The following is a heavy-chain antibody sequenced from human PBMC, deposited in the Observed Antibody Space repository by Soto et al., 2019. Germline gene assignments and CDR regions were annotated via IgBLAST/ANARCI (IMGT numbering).Heavy chain of an antibody. CDR3: AKDWTVATIRRDYYYYMDV. D-gene: IGHD5-12*01. J-gene: IGHJ6*03. V-gene: IGHV3-23*01. Sequence: PGGSLRLSCAASVFTFSSYAMSWVRQAPGKGLEWVSAISGSGGSTYYADSVKGRFTISRDNSKNTLYLQMNSLRAEDTAVYYCAKDWTVATIRRDYYYYMDVWGKGTTVTVSS. CDR2: ISGSGGST. CDR1: VFTFSSYA.